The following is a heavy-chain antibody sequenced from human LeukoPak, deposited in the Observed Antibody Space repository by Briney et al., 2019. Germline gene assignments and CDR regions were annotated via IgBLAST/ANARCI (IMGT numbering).Heavy chain of an antibody. CDR1: GFTFSSYG. D-gene: IGHD3-22*01. J-gene: IGHJ4*02. CDR2: IRYDGSNK. CDR3: AKEVYDSSGYNFDY. V-gene: IGHV3-30*02. Sequence: PGGSLRLSCAASGFTFSSYGMHWVRQAPGKGLEWVAFIRYDGSNKYYADSVKGRFTISRDNSKNTLYLQMNSLRAEGTAVYYCAKEVYDSSGYNFDYWGQGTLVTVSS.